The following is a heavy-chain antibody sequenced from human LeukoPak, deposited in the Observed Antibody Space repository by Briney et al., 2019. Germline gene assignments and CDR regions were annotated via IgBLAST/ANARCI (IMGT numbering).Heavy chain of an antibody. CDR1: AGSISSSSYY. CDR3: ARGGYYDSGIYYNVFDY. CDR2: IYYSGST. J-gene: IGHJ4*02. V-gene: IGHV4-39*07. D-gene: IGHD3-10*01. Sequence: PSETLSLTCTVSAGSISSSSYYWGWIRQPPGKGLEWIGTIYYSGSTSYNPSLTSRVTISVDTSKNQFSLKLSSVTAADTAVYYCARGGYYDSGIYYNVFDYWGQGTLVTVST.